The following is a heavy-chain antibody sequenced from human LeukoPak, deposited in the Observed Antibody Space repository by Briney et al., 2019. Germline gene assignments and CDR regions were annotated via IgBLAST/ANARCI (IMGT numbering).Heavy chain of an antibody. CDR2: IYYSGST. V-gene: IGHV4-59*01. CDR3: ARAEDYGGNSGYFDY. Sequence: SETLSLTCTVSGGSISSYYWSWIRQPPGKGLEWIGYIYYSGSTNYNPSLKSRVTISVDTSKNQFSLKLSSVTAADTAVYYCARAEDYGGNSGYFDYWGQGTLVTVSS. D-gene: IGHD4-23*01. CDR1: GGSISSYY. J-gene: IGHJ4*02.